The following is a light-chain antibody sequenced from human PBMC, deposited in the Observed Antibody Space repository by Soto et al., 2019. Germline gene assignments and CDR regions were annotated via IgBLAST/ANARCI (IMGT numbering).Light chain of an antibody. Sequence: EIVMTQSPATLSVSPGEGATLSCGASESVSSNLAWYQQKPGQAPRLLIYGASTRATGVPARFSGSGSGTEFTLTISRLQSEDFAVYYCHQYNNWPYTFGQGTMVEIK. CDR2: GAS. J-gene: IGKJ2*01. V-gene: IGKV3-15*01. CDR1: ESVSSN. CDR3: HQYNNWPYT.